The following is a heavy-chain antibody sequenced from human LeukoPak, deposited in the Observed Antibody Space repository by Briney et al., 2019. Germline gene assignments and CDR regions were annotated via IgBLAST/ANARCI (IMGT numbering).Heavy chain of an antibody. CDR3: ARGGYDFWKGHHSWFDP. CDR2: TYYRSKWYN. CDR1: GDSVSSNSAA. D-gene: IGHD3-3*01. V-gene: IGHV6-1*01. J-gene: IGHJ5*02. Sequence: SQTLSLTCAISGDSVSSNSAAWNWIRQSPSRGLEWLGRTYYRSKWYNDYAVSVKSRITINPDTSKNQFSLQLNSVTPEDTAVYYCARGGYDFWKGHHSWFDPWGQGTLVTVSS.